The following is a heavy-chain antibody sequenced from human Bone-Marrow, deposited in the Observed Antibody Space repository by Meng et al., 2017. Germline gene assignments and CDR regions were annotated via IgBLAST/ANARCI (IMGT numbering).Heavy chain of an antibody. CDR2: IYHTGAT. J-gene: IGHJ4*02. Sequence: SETLSLTCAVSGYSISSGYYWGWVRQPPGKGLEWIGSIYHTGATYYNPSLKSRVTISVDTSKNQFSLKLSSVTAADTAVYYCARAHDYGGNFDYWGQGTLVTVSS. CDR3: ARAHDYGGNFDY. CDR1: GYSISSGYY. D-gene: IGHD4-23*01. V-gene: IGHV4-38-2*01.